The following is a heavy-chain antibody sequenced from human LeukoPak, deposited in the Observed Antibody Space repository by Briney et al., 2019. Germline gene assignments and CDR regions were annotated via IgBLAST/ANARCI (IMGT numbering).Heavy chain of an antibody. V-gene: IGHV1-18*01. Sequence: GASVKVSCKASGYTFTSYGVSWVRQAPGQGLEWMGWISAYNGNTNYAQKLQGRVTMTTDTSTSTAYMELRSLRSDDTAVYYCARDRTLWYFDYWGREPWSPSPQ. CDR2: ISAYNGNT. J-gene: IGHJ4*02. CDR1: GYTFTSYG. CDR3: ARDRTLWYFDY. D-gene: IGHD3-16*01.